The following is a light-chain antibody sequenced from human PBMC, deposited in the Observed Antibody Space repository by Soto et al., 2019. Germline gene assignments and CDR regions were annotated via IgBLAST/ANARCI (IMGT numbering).Light chain of an antibody. CDR2: TAS. CDR1: QSISTY. V-gene: IGKV1-39*01. CDR3: QQNYSRPRT. Sequence: DIQMTQSPSSLSASVGDRVTITCRASQSISTYLNWYQQKPGKAPNLLIYTASSLETGVPSRFSGSGSGTDFSLTSSSLQPEDFATYFCQQNYSRPRTFGQGTKVEVK. J-gene: IGKJ1*01.